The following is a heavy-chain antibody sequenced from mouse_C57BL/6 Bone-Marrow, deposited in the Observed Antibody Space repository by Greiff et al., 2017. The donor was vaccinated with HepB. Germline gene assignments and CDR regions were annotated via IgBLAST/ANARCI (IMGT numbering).Heavy chain of an antibody. Sequence: VQLQQSGSELRSPGSSVKLPCKDFDLEVFSLAYMRWVRQTPGHGFEWIGDILPSIGRTIYGEKFEDKATLDADTLSNTAYLELNSLTSEDSAFYYCARSTVDYCDYWGQGTTLTVSS. J-gene: IGHJ2*01. CDR2: ILPSIGRT. D-gene: IGHD1-1*01. V-gene: IGHV15-2*01. CDR1: DLEVFSLAY. CDR3: ARSTVDYCDY.